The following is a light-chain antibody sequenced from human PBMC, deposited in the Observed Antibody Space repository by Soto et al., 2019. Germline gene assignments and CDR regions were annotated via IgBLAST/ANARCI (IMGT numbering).Light chain of an antibody. CDR1: SGNIVSNY. CDR3: QSYDADILI. CDR2: EDD. Sequence: NFMLTQPHSVSESPGKTVTISCTRSSGNIVSNYVQWYQQRPGSSPTTVIYEDDDRPSGVPDRFSGSIDTSSNSASLTISGLKTEDEADYYCQSYDADILIFGGGTKVTGL. V-gene: IGLV6-57*01. J-gene: IGLJ2*01.